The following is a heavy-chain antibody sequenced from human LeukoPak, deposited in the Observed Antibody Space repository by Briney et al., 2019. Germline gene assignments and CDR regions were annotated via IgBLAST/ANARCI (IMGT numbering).Heavy chain of an antibody. CDR2: ISGSGGST. CDR3: AKGTTVTAYYYGMDV. J-gene: IGHJ6*02. V-gene: IGHV3-23*01. CDR1: GFTFSSYA. D-gene: IGHD4-11*01. Sequence: GGSLRLSCAASGFTFSSYAMSWVRQAPGKGLERVSAISGSGGSTYYADSVKGRFTISRDNSKNTLYLQMNSLRAEDTAVYYCAKGTTVTAYYYGMDVWGQGTTVTVSS.